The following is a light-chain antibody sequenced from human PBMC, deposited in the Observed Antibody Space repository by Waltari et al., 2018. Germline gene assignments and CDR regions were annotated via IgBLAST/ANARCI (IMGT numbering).Light chain of an antibody. CDR1: RSKIGTNT. J-gene: IGLJ2*01. CDR2: RNN. V-gene: IGLV1-44*01. Sequence: QSMLTQPTSTSGTPGQRVTLSCSGGRSKIGTNTVNSYPQVPGTPPKLLIYRNNQRPSGVPDRFSGSRSGTSASLAISGPQSEDEGEYYCAAWDASLNALLFGGGTTLTVL. CDR3: AAWDASLNALL.